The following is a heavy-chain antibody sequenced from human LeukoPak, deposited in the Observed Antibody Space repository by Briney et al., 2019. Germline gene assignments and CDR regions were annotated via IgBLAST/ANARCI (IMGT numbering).Heavy chain of an antibody. CDR1: GYIFTTYW. D-gene: IGHD3-10*01. CDR2: IYPADSDT. J-gene: IGHJ4*02. CDR3: ARQSRGGSKNRGYYFDY. V-gene: IGHV5-51*01. Sequence: GESLKISCKGSGYIFTTYWIGWVRQMPGKGLESMGLIYPADSDTTYSPSFQGQVTISADRSISTVYLQWSSLKASNTAMYYCARQSRGGSKNRGYYFDYWGQGTLVTVSS.